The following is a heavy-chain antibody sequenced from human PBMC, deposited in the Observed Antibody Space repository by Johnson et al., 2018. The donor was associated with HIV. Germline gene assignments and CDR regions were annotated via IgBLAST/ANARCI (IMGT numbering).Heavy chain of an antibody. CDR2: IYSGDNT. D-gene: IGHD2/OR15-2a*01. CDR1: GVTVSSNY. CDR3: AKDLFYEPHAFDI. Sequence: ASGVTVSSNYMTWCRQAPAKGLECVSVIYSGDNTYYAASVKGRFTISRDNSKNTLYLQMNSLRAEDTALYYCAKDLFYEPHAFDIWGQGTMVTVSS. V-gene: IGHV3-53*01. J-gene: IGHJ3*02.